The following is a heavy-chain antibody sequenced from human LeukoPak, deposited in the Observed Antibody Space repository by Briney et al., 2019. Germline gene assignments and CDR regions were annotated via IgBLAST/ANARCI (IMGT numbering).Heavy chain of an antibody. CDR1: GYTFTSYD. Sequence: ASVKVSCKASGYTFTSYDINWVRQAPGQGLEWMGWMNPNSGNTGYAQKFQGRVTMTRNTSISTAYMELSSLRSEDTAVYYCARGRLGQQWPVRDYYFDYWGQGTLVTVSS. D-gene: IGHD6-19*01. V-gene: IGHV1-8*01. CDR3: ARGRLGQQWPVRDYYFDY. CDR2: MNPNSGNT. J-gene: IGHJ4*02.